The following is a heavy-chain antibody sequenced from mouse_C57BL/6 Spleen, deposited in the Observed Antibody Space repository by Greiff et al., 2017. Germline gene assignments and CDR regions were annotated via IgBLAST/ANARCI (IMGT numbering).Heavy chain of an antibody. Sequence: VQLQESGAELARPGASVKLSCKASGYTFTGYGISWVKQRTGQGLEWIGEIYPRSGNTYYNEKFKGKATLTADKSSSTAYMELRSLTSEDSAVYFCARLITTVVAHWYFDVWGTGTTVTVSS. D-gene: IGHD1-1*01. J-gene: IGHJ1*03. CDR2: IYPRSGNT. CDR1: GYTFTGYG. CDR3: ARLITTVVAHWYFDV. V-gene: IGHV1-81*01.